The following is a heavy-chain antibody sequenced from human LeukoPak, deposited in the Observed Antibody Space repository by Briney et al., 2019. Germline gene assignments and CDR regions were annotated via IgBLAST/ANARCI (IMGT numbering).Heavy chain of an antibody. J-gene: IGHJ5*02. CDR3: ARGAVRALHWFDP. Sequence: ASVKVSCKASGYTFTGYYMHWVRQAPGQGLEWMGWINPNSGGTNYAQKFQSRVTMTRDTSISTAYMELSRLRSDDTAVYYCARGAVRALHWFDPWGQGTLVTVSS. CDR1: GYTFTGYY. V-gene: IGHV1-2*02. D-gene: IGHD3-10*01. CDR2: INPNSGGT.